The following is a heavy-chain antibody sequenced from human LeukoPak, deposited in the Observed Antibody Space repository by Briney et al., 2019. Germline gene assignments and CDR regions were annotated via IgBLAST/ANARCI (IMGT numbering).Heavy chain of an antibody. CDR3: ARDLWDYYDSSGYYSIDY. Sequence: ASVKVSCKASGYTFTGYYMHWMRQAPGQGLEWMGRINPNSGGTNYAQKFQGRVTMTRDTSISTAYMELSRLRSDDTAVYYCARDLWDYYDSSGYYSIDYWGQGTLVTVSS. CDR2: INPNSGGT. V-gene: IGHV1-2*06. CDR1: GYTFTGYY. D-gene: IGHD3-22*01. J-gene: IGHJ4*02.